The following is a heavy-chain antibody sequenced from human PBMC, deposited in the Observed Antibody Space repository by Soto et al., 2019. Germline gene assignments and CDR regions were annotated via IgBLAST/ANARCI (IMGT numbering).Heavy chain of an antibody. CDR1: GFTLSSYA. CDR3: AREGSGPYVGFDV. Sequence: PGGSLRLSCEASGFTLSSYAMHWVRQAPGKGLEWVASISSGEGGKYYAASVKGRFTISRDNSRNTLYLQMDSLRSDDSAVCFCAREGSGPYVGFDVWGQGTMVTVS. CDR2: ISSGEGGK. D-gene: IGHD3-3*01. V-gene: IGHV3-30-3*01. J-gene: IGHJ3*01.